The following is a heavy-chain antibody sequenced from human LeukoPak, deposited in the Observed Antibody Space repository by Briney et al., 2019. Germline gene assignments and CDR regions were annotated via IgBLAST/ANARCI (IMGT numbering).Heavy chain of an antibody. J-gene: IGHJ3*02. CDR2: IYYSGST. CDR3: VRQITMVRGVINAFDI. D-gene: IGHD3-10*01. CDR1: GGPISSSSYY. V-gene: IGHV4-39*01. Sequence: PSETLSLTCTVSGGPISSSSYYWGWIRQPPGKGLEWIGSIYYSGSTYYNPSLKSRVTISVDTSKNQFSLKLSSVTAADTAVYYCVRQITMVRGVINAFDIWGQGTMVTVSS.